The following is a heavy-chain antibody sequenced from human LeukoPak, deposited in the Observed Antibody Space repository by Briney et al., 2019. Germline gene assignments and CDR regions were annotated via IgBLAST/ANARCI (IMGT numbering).Heavy chain of an antibody. D-gene: IGHD6-13*01. Sequence: GGSLRLSCAASGFTFSSYWMHWVRQAPGKGLVWVSRINSDGSSTSYADSVKGRFTISRDNAKNTLYLQMNSLRAEDTAVYYCARDGSGYSSSWYVDYWGQGTLVTVSS. CDR2: INSDGSST. J-gene: IGHJ4*02. CDR3: ARDGSGYSSSWYVDY. V-gene: IGHV3-74*01. CDR1: GFTFSSYW.